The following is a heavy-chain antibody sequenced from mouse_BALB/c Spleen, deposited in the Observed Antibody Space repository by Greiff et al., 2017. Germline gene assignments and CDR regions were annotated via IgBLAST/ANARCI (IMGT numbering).Heavy chain of an antibody. CDR3: ARFGYGYAMDY. CDR2: ISYDGSN. Sequence: EVKLMESGPGLVKPSQSLSLTCSVTGYSITSGYYWNWIRQFPGNKLEWMGYISYDGSNNYNPSLKNRISITRDTSKNQFFLKLNSVTTEDTATYYCARFGYGYAMDYWGQGTSVTVSS. V-gene: IGHV3-6*02. D-gene: IGHD2-2*01. CDR1: GYSITSGYY. J-gene: IGHJ4*01.